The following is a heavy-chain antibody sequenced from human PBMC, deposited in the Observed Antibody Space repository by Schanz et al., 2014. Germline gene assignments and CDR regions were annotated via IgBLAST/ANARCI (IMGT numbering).Heavy chain of an antibody. CDR3: AKEGTLGSGSPWDY. CDR2: ISAGGTNT. J-gene: IGHJ4*02. D-gene: IGHD3-10*01. V-gene: IGHV3-23*04. Sequence: EVQLVESGGGLVQPGGSLRLSCAASGFTFSTYAMTWVRQAPGKGLEWVSSISAGGTNTYYADSVKGRFPLSRYNSNNTLYLQMNSLIVEDTAVYYCAKEGTLGSGSPWDYWGRGTLVTVSS. CDR1: GFTFSTYA.